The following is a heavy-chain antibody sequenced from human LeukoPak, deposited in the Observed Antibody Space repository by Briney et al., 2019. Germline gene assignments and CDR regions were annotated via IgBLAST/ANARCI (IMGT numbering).Heavy chain of an antibody. D-gene: IGHD3-3*01. V-gene: IGHV4-34*01. CDR1: GGSFSGYY. CDR3: AREGKYYDFWSGHSDY. Sequence: SETLSLTCAVYGGSFSGYYWSWIRQPPGKGLEWIGEINHSGSTNYNPSLKSRVTISVDTSKNQFSLKLSSVTAADTAVYYCAREGKYYDFWSGHSDYWGQGTLVTVSS. J-gene: IGHJ4*02. CDR2: INHSGST.